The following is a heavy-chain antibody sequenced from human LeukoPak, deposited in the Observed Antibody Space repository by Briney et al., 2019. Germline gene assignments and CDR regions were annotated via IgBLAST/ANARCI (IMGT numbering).Heavy chain of an antibody. CDR3: ASLRSGFLECFFNRFDP. J-gene: IGHJ5*02. D-gene: IGHD3-3*01. V-gene: IGHV1-8*01. CDR1: GYIFTSYD. CDR2: MNPSSGNT. Sequence: ASVNVPCKASGYIFTSYDMNWVRQASGQGREWLGWMNPSSGNTVYAQKSQGRVTMNRDISLRQAYIELNNLRSEDTAMYYCASLRSGFLECFFNRFDPWGQGTLVTVPS.